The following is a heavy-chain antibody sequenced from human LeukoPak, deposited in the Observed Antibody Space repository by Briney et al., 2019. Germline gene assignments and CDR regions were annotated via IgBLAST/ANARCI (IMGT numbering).Heavy chain of an antibody. CDR3: ARVKFSDSSGYYHYYYGMDV. J-gene: IGHJ6*02. CDR2: IIPIFGTA. Sequence: SVKVSCKASGGIFSSYAISWVRQAPGQGLEWMGGIIPIFGTANYAQKFQGRVTIIADESTSTAYMELSSLRSEDTAVYYCARVKFSDSSGYYHYYYGMDVWGQGTTVTVSS. V-gene: IGHV1-69*13. D-gene: IGHD3-22*01. CDR1: GGIFSSYA.